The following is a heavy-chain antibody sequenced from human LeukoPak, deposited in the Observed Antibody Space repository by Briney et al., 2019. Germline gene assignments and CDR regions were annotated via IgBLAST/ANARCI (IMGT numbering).Heavy chain of an antibody. CDR1: GGSISSTNW. J-gene: IGHJ4*02. V-gene: IGHV4-4*02. CDR3: AGRRGFRGPFDY. Sequence: FETLCLTCGVSGGSISSTNWWTWVRQPPGGGLEWIGEVHLNGRTHYSPSLESRVTMSVDMSENHISLKLSSVTAADTAVYYCAGRRGFRGPFDYWGQATLVTVSS. CDR2: VHLNGRT.